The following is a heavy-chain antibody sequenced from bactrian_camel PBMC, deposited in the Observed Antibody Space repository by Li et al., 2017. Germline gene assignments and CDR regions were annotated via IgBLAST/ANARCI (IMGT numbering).Heavy chain of an antibody. CDR2: LYTRGEGT. CDR1: GYGYRSNC. J-gene: IGHJ4*01. D-gene: IGHD3*01. Sequence: HVQLVESGGDSVQAGGSLRLSCAASGYGYRSNCMGWFRQALGKEREGVASLYTRGEGTQYVDSVKGRFTISQDSATKTVYLRMNSLQTEDTAMYYCVVDYEFCLAYSMPKATYWGQGTQVTVS. V-gene: IGHV3S53*01. CDR3: VVDYEFCLAYSMPKATY.